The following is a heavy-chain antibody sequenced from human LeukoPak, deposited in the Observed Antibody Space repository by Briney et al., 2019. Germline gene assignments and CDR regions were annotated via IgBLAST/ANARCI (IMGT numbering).Heavy chain of an antibody. V-gene: IGHV4-39*01. CDR2: IYYSGST. Sequence: SEILSLTCTVSGGSISSSSYYWGWIRQPPGKGLEWIGSIYYSGSTYYNPSLKSRVTISVDTSKNQFSLKLSSVTAADTAMYYCARHGQRTIFGVVSLGHMDVWGKGTTVTVSS. J-gene: IGHJ6*03. D-gene: IGHD3-3*01. CDR3: ARHGQRTIFGVVSLGHMDV. CDR1: GGSISSSSYY.